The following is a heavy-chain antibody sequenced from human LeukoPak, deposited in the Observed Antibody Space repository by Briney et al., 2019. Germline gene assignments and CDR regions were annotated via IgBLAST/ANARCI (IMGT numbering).Heavy chain of an antibody. CDR2: ISGSGGST. D-gene: IGHD3-10*01. CDR3: AKDLGGSGSLY. J-gene: IGHJ4*02. V-gene: IGHV3-23*01. Sequence: GGSLRLSCAASGFTFSSYGMSWVRQAPGKGLEWVSAISGSGGSTYYADSVKGRFTISRDNSKNTLYLQMNSLRAEDTAVYYCAKDLGGSGSLYWGQGTLVTVSS. CDR1: GFTFSSYG.